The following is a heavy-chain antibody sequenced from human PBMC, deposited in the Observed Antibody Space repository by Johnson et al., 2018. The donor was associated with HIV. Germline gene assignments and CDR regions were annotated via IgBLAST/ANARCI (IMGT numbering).Heavy chain of an antibody. Sequence: QVQLVESGGGVVQPGRSLRLSCAASGFTFSSYAMHWVRQAPCKGLEWVAVISYYGSNKYYADSVKGRFTISRDNSQNTLYLQMNSMRAEDTAVYYCARDGAQQLARDAFDIWGQGTMVTVSS. D-gene: IGHD6-13*01. CDR2: ISYYGSNK. J-gene: IGHJ3*02. CDR3: ARDGAQQLARDAFDI. V-gene: IGHV3-30-3*01. CDR1: GFTFSSYA.